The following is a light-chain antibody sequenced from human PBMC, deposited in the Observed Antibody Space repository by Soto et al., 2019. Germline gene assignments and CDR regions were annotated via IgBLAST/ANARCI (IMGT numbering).Light chain of an antibody. CDR2: ENN. Sequence: QSVLTQPPSVSAAPGQKVTISCSGSSSNIGNNYVSWYQQLPGTAPKLLIYENNKPPSGIPDRFSGSKSGTSATLGITGLPTGDEADYYCGTWDSSLSAVVFGRGTKLTAL. V-gene: IGLV1-51*02. CDR1: SSNIGNNY. J-gene: IGLJ2*01. CDR3: GTWDSSLSAVV.